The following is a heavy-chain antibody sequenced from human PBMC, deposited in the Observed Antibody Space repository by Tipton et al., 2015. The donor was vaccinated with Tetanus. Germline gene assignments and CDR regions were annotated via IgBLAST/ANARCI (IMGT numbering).Heavy chain of an antibody. J-gene: IGHJ6*02. Sequence: QLVQSGGGVVQPGRSLRLSCAASGFTLTTYSINWFRQAPGKGLEWVSSITGSGHITYADSVKGRFTISRDNAKNSVYLQMDSLRAEDTAVYYCVRRWFGTQYYFGMDVWGQGTTVTVSS. CDR3: VRRWFGTQYYFGMDV. CDR2: ITGSGHI. V-gene: IGHV3-21*01. CDR1: GFTLTTYS. D-gene: IGHD2/OR15-2a*01.